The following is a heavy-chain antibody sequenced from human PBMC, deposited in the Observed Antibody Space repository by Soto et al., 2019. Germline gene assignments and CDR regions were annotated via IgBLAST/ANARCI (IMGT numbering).Heavy chain of an antibody. CDR2: INPDNGNT. J-gene: IGHJ5*02. CDR1: GYNFTDYA. Sequence: QVQLVQSGAEVKKPGASVKVACKASGYNFTDYALHWVRQAPGQGLEWMGWINPDNGNTKYSQKLQGRVTISSDTVATTAYMELRSLGSEDTAVYYCAVVFYYYGSGSDSWGQGTLVIVSS. CDR3: AVVFYYYGSGSDS. V-gene: IGHV1-3*01. D-gene: IGHD3-10*01.